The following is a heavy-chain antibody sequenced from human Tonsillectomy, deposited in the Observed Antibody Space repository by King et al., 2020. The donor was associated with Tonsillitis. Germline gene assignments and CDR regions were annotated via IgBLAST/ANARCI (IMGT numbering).Heavy chain of an antibody. Sequence: VQLVESGGGVVQPGGSLRLSCAASEFTFSNYGMHWVRQAPGKGLEWVAFIRYDGSNKYYADSVKGRFTISRDNSKNTLYLQMNSLRAEDTAVYYCAKDVSQYFHHWGQGTLVTVSS. V-gene: IGHV3-30*02. CDR2: IRYDGSNK. CDR3: AKDVSQYFHH. CDR1: EFTFSNYG. J-gene: IGHJ1*01. D-gene: IGHD5/OR15-5a*01.